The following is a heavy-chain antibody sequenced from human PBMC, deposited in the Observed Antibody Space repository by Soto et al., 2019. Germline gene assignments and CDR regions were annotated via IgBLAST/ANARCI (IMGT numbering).Heavy chain of an antibody. J-gene: IGHJ3*02. D-gene: IGHD2-15*01. CDR2: ISAYNGNT. CDR1: GYTFTSYG. CDR3: ARDRLCSGVSCYQSPPAAFDI. V-gene: IGHV1-18*01. Sequence: ASVKVSCKASGYTFTSYGISWVRQAPGQGLEWMGWISAYNGNTNYAQKLQGRATMTTDTSTSTAYMELRSLRSDDTAVYYCARDRLCSGVSCYQSPPAAFDIWGQGTLVTVSS.